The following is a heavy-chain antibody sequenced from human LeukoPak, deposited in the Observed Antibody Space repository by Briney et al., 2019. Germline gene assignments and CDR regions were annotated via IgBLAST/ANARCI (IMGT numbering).Heavy chain of an antibody. CDR2: ISFSGNSI. Sequence: GGSLRLSCAASGFSFSSYEMNWVRQAPGKGLEWVSYISFSGNSIYYADSVKGRFTISRDNAKNSLYLQMNSLRDEDTAVYYCASRRESFDYWGQGTLVTVSS. J-gene: IGHJ4*02. CDR3: ASRRESFDY. CDR1: GFSFSSYE. V-gene: IGHV3-48*03.